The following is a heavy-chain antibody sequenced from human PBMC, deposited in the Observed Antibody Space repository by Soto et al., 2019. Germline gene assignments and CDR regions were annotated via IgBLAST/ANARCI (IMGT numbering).Heavy chain of an antibody. D-gene: IGHD2-21*02. Sequence: QITLKESGPTLVKPTQTLTLTCTFSGFSLSTGGMGVGWIRQPPGKALEWLALIYWDGDRRYSPSLMNRLTIAKDTSKTQVVLTMTNMDPVDTATYYCVHSRCGGDCLQSYSSHYYYGMDIWGQGTTVTVSS. CDR3: VHSRCGGDCLQSYSSHYYYGMDI. CDR1: GFSLSTGGMG. V-gene: IGHV2-5*02. CDR2: IYWDGDR. J-gene: IGHJ6*02.